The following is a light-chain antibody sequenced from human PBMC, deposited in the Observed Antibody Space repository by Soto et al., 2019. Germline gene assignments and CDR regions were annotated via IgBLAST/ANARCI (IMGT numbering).Light chain of an antibody. CDR2: RTD. CDR3: TAWDGSLDGRV. V-gene: IGLV1-44*01. CDR1: GSNIGTNT. J-gene: IGLJ3*02. Sequence: QSVLTQPPSASGTPGQRVNISCFGSGSNIGTNTVNWYQQLPGTAPKLLIYRTDQRPAGIPDRFSGSKSGTSASLDISGLQSDDEADYYCTAWDGSLDGRVFGGGPKVTVL.